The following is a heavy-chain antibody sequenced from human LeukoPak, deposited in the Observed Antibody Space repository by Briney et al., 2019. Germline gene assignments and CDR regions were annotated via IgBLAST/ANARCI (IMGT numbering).Heavy chain of an antibody. CDR1: GYTFTGYY. CDR2: INPNSGGT. D-gene: IGHD2-15*01. CDR3: ARGGIVVVVAATIEFSRQKYNWFDP. Sequence: ASVKVSCKASGYTFTGYYIHWVRQAPGQGLEWMGWINPNSGGTNYAQKFQGRVTMTRDTSISTAYMELSRLRSDDTAVYYCARGGIVVVVAATIEFSRQKYNWFDPWGQGTLVTVS. J-gene: IGHJ5*02. V-gene: IGHV1-2*02.